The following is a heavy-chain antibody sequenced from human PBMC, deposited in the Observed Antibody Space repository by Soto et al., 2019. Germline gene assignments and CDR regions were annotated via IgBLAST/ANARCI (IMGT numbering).Heavy chain of an antibody. D-gene: IGHD2-2*01. CDR2: INHSGST. Sequence: SETLSLTCTVSGGSISSYYWSWIRQPPGKGLEWIGYINHSGSTNYNPSLKSRVTISVDTSKNQFSLKLSSVTAADTAVYYCARGGGYCSSTSCYWTTVTPLFFYWGQGTLVTVSS. CDR1: GGSISSYY. J-gene: IGHJ4*02. V-gene: IGHV4-59*12. CDR3: ARGGGYCSSTSCYWTTVTPLFFY.